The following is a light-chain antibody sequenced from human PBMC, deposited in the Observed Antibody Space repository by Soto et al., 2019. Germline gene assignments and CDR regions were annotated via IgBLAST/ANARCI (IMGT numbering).Light chain of an antibody. CDR3: SSWDGSLSGYV. CDR2: NNN. Sequence: QSVLTQPPSASGTPGQGVTISCSGSSSNIGSNYVYWYQQLPGTAPKLLIYNNNQRPSGVPDRFSASKSGTSASLAIRGLRSEDEADYYCSSWDGSLSGYVFGAGTKLTVL. CDR1: SSNIGSNY. V-gene: IGLV1-47*02. J-gene: IGLJ1*01.